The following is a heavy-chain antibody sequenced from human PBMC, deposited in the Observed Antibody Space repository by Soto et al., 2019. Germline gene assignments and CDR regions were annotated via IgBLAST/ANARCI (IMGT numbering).Heavy chain of an antibody. CDR3: ARGSSPEYSGSYNWFDP. CDR2: TYYRSKWYN. CDR1: GDSVSSNSAA. V-gene: IGHV6-1*01. J-gene: IGHJ5*02. D-gene: IGHD1-26*01. Sequence: KQSQTLSLTCAISGDSVSSNSAAWNWIRQSPSRGLEWLGRTYYRSKWYNDYAVSVKSRITINPDTSKNQFSLQLNSVTPEDTAVYYCARGSSPEYSGSYNWFDPWGQGTLVTVSS.